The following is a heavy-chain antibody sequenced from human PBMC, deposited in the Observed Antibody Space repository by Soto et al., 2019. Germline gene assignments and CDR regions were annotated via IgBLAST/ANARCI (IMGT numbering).Heavy chain of an antibody. J-gene: IGHJ6*02. Sequence: SETLSLTCTVSGGSISSGGYYWSWIRQHPGKGLEWIGYIYYSGSTYYNPSLKSRVTISVDTSKNQFSLKLSSVTAADTAVYYCGRGGRRSPGMDVWGQGPTAT. V-gene: IGHV4-31*03. CDR1: GGSISSGGYY. CDR3: GRGGRRSPGMDV. CDR2: IYYSGST.